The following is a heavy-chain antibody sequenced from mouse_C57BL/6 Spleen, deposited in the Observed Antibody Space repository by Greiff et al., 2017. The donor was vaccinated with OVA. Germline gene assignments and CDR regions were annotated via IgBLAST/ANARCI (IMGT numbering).Heavy chain of an antibody. CDR2: IDPENGDT. CDR1: GFNIKDDY. V-gene: IGHV14-4*01. Sequence: VQLQQSGAELVRPGASVKLSCTASGFNIKDDYMHWVKQRPEQGLEWIGWIDPENGDTEYASKFQGKATITADTSSNTAYLQLSSLTSEDTAVYYCTTGGSNYVRFAYGGQGTLVTVSA. J-gene: IGHJ3*01. D-gene: IGHD2-5*01. CDR3: TTGGSNYVRFAY.